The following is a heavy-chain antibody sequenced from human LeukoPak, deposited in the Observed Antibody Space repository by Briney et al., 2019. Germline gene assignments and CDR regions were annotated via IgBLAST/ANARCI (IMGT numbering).Heavy chain of an antibody. CDR3: ARDPAGVLNLRD. Sequence: ASVKVSCKASGYTFTDYYMHWLRQAPGQGLEWMGWINPNSGGTNYAQKFQGGVTMTRDTSISTAYMELSRLRSDDTAVYYCARDPAGVLNLRDWGQGTLVTVSS. CDR2: INPNSGGT. D-gene: IGHD4-17*01. CDR1: GYTFTDYY. J-gene: IGHJ4*02. V-gene: IGHV1-2*02.